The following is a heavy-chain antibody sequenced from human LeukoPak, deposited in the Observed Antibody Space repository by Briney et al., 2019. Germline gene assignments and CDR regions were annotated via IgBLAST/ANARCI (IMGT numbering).Heavy chain of an antibody. D-gene: IGHD2-2*01. J-gene: IGHJ6*03. CDR2: INWNGGST. V-gene: IGHV3-20*04. CDR1: GFTFDDYG. Sequence: GGSLRLSCAASGFTFDDYGMSWVRQAPGKGLEWVSGINWNGGSTGYADSVKGRFTISRDNAKNSLYLQMNSLRAEDTALYYCARDRYCSSTSCYDPGYYYYYMDVWGKGTTVTVSS. CDR3: ARDRYCSSTSCYDPGYYYYYMDV.